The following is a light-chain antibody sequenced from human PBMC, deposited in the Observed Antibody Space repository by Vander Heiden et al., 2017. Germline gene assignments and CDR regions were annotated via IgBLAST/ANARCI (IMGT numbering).Light chain of an antibody. J-gene: IGLJ1*01. CDR3: AAWDDSLRGYV. Sequence: QSVLTQPPSASGTPGQRVTISCSGSSSHIGSNYVYWYQPLPGTAPKLLIYRNNQRPSGVPDRFSGSKSGTSASLAISGLRSEDEADYYCAAWDDSLRGYVFGTGTKVTVL. CDR1: SSHIGSNY. V-gene: IGLV1-47*01. CDR2: RNN.